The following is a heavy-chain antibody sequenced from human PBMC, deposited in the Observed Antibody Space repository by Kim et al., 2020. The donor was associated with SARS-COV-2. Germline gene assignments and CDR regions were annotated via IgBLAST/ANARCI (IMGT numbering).Heavy chain of an antibody. J-gene: IGHJ5*02. V-gene: IGHV3-11*01. D-gene: IGHD1-26*01. CDR1: GFTFSDYY. CDR2: ISSSGSTI. CDR3: ARSAAPRWELLGVGWFDP. Sequence: GGSLRLSCAASGFTFSDYYMSWIRQAPGKGLEWVSYISSSGSTIYYADSVKGRFTISRDNAKNSLYLQMNSLRAEDTAVYYCARSAAPRWELLGVGWFDPWGQGTLVTVSS.